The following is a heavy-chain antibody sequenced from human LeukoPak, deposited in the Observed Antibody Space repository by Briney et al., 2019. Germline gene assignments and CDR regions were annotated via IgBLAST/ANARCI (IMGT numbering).Heavy chain of an antibody. CDR1: GYSISSGRY. J-gene: IGHJ5*02. V-gene: IGHV4-38-2*02. Sequence: SETLSLTCAVSGYSISSGRYWGWIRQPPGKGLEWIGSIYHSGSTYYNPSLKSRVTISVDTSKDQFSLKLSSVTAADTAVYYCARDLRGYSYGPWFDPWGQGTLVTVPS. CDR3: ARDLRGYSYGPWFDP. CDR2: IYHSGST. D-gene: IGHD5-18*01.